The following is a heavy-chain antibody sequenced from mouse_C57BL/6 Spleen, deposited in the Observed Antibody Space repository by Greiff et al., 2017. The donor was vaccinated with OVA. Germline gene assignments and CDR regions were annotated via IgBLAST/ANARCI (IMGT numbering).Heavy chain of an antibody. V-gene: IGHV1-26*01. Sequence: VQLQQSGPELVKPGASVKISCKASGYTFTDYYMNWVKQSHGKSLEWIGDINPNNGGTSYNQKFKGKATLTVDKSSSTAYMELRSLTSEDSAVYYCARGGVYAFFAYWGQGTLVTVAA. CDR2: INPNNGGT. CDR3: ARGGVYAFFAY. CDR1: GYTFTDYY. D-gene: IGHD1-1*01. J-gene: IGHJ3*01.